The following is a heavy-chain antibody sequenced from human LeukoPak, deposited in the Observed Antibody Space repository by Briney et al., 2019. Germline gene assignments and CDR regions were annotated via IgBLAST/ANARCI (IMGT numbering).Heavy chain of an antibody. Sequence: GGSLRLSCAVSGFTLSSYTMNWVGQAPGKGLEWVSSINSNSNMYYADSVKGRFTISRDNAKNSLHLQMNSLRAEDTAVYYCARDYYYLLGNYYIYFDYWCQGILVTVSS. D-gene: IGHD3-10*01. CDR1: GFTLSSYT. CDR2: INSNSNM. J-gene: IGHJ4*02. CDR3: ARDYYYLLGNYYIYFDY. V-gene: IGHV3-21*01.